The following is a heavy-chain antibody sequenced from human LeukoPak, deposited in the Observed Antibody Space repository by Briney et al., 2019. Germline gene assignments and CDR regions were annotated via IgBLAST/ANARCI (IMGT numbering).Heavy chain of an antibody. J-gene: IGHJ4*02. CDR1: GFTFSRFR. CDR2: INQDGSEV. D-gene: IGHD3-16*01. CDR3: ASSWGSAIDF. Sequence: RPGGSLRLSCAASGFTFSRFRMSWVRQPPGKGLEWVANINQDGSEVYYVDSVKGRFTVSTDNAKNSLYLQMTGLRAEDTAVYYCASSWGSAIDFWGQGTLVTVSS. V-gene: IGHV3-7*01.